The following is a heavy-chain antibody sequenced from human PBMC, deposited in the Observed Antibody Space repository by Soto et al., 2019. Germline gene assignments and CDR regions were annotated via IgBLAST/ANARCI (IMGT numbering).Heavy chain of an antibody. CDR1: GGSFSGYY. CDR3: ARDGGGDSSGYYYGFDY. J-gene: IGHJ4*02. Sequence: RSLTCAVYGGSFSGYYWSWIRQPPGKGLEWIGEINHSGSTNYNPSLKSRVTISVDTSKNQFSLKLSSVTAADTAVYYCARDGGGDSSGYYYGFDYWGQGTLVTVSS. CDR2: INHSGST. D-gene: IGHD3-22*01. V-gene: IGHV4-34*01.